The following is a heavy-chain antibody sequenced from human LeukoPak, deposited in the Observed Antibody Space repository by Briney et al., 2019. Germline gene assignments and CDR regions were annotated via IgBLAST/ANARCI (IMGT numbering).Heavy chain of an antibody. CDR2: INPNSGGT. J-gene: IGHJ4*02. CDR1: GYTFTGYY. CDR3: ARVDGVARPLDY. Sequence: GASVKVSCKASGYTFTGYYMHWVRQAPGQGLEWMGWINPNSGGTNYAQKFQGRVTKTRDTSISTAYMELSRLRSDDTAVYYCARVDGVARPLDYWGQGTLVTVSS. V-gene: IGHV1-2*02. D-gene: IGHD5-12*01.